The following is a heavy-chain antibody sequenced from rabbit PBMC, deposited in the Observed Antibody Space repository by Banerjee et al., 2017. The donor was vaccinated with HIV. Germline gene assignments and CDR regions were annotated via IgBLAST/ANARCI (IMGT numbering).Heavy chain of an antibody. V-gene: IGHV1S45*01. CDR1: GFSFSNKYV. J-gene: IGHJ4*01. CDR2: INTSSGNT. CDR3: ARDLSSSGWSDFAL. D-gene: IGHD4-1*01. Sequence: QEQLEESGGDLVKPEGSLTLTCTASGFSFSNKYVMCWVRQAPGKGLEWIACINTSSGNTVYASWAKGRFTISETSSTTVTLQMTSLTAADTATYFCARDLSSSGWSDFALWGPGTLVTVS.